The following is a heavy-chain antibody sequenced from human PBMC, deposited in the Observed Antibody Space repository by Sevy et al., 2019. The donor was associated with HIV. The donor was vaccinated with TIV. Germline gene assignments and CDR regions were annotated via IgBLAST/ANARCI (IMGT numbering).Heavy chain of an antibody. Sequence: ASVKVSCKVSGYTLTKLSMHWVRQAPGKGLEWMGSFDPQNDEKINAQKIQGRVTMTGETSTDPGYMGLSSLTSEDTAMYYCATVGLGYYSGVSYYQGDWFDPWGQGTLVTVSS. J-gene: IGHJ5*02. V-gene: IGHV1-24*01. CDR3: ATVGLGYYSGVSYYQGDWFDP. CDR2: FDPQNDEK. D-gene: IGHD2-15*01. CDR1: GYTLTKLS.